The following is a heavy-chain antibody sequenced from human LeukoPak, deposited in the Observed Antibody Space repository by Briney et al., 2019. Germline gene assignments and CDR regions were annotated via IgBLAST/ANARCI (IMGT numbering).Heavy chain of an antibody. Sequence: GGSLRLSCTASGFSFGDYAMSWFRQAPGKGLEWVGNIKTDGGEKYYVDSVRGRFTISRDNAKNSLYLQMNSLRAEDTAVYYCARDYVWGSPESDYWGQGTLVTVSS. V-gene: IGHV3-7*01. CDR2: IKTDGGEK. J-gene: IGHJ4*02. CDR3: ARDYVWGSPESDY. D-gene: IGHD7-27*01. CDR1: GFSFGDYA.